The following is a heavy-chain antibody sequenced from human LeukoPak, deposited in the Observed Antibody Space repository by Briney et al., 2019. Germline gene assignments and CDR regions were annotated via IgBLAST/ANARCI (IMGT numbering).Heavy chain of an antibody. CDR1: GFSFSRYY. Sequence: QAGGSLRLSCAASGFSFSRYYMSWVRQAPGKGLEWVSVLFSGGDTYYADSVKDRFSISRDSSRETLFLQMNSLRADDTAVYYCARQGYDPGFDYWGHGTMVTVSS. D-gene: IGHD3-22*01. CDR3: ARQGYDPGFDY. CDR2: LFSGGDT. J-gene: IGHJ4*01. V-gene: IGHV3-66*04.